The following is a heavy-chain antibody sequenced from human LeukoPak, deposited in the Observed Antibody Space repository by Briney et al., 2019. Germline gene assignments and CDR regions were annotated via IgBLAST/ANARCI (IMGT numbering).Heavy chain of an antibody. CDR3: AKDLIAAAGTLGNWFDP. J-gene: IGHJ5*02. D-gene: IGHD6-13*01. Sequence: GRSLRLSCAASGFTFSSYGMHWVRQAPGKGLEWVAVISYDGSNKYYADSVKGRFTISRDNSKNTLNLQMNSLRAEDTAVYYCAKDLIAAAGTLGNWFDPWSQGTLVTVSS. V-gene: IGHV3-30*18. CDR1: GFTFSSYG. CDR2: ISYDGSNK.